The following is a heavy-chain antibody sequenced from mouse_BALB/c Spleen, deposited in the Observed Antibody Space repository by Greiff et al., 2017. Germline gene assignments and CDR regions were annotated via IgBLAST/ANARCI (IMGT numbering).Heavy chain of an antibody. J-gene: IGHJ2*01. V-gene: IGHV5-17*02. D-gene: IGHD2-4*01. CDR2: ISSGSSTI. CDR3: ARMGDYGYFDY. CDR1: GFTFSSFG. Sequence: DVMLVESGGGLVQPGGSRKLSCAASGFTFSSFGMHWVRQAPEKGLEWVAYISSGSSTIYYADTVKGRITISRDTPKNTLFLQMTSLRSEDTAMYYCARMGDYGYFDYWGQGTTLTVSS.